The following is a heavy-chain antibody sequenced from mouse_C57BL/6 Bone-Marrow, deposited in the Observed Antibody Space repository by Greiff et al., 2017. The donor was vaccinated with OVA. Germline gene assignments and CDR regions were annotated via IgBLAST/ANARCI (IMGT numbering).Heavy chain of an antibody. J-gene: IGHJ2*01. CDR1: GFNIKDDY. V-gene: IGHV14-4*01. D-gene: IGHD1-1*01. CDR2: IDPENGDT. CDR3: TLITTVVASFDY. Sequence: VQLQQSGAELVRPGASVQLSCTASGFNIKDDYMHWVKPRPEQGLEWIGWIDPENGDTEYASKFQGKATITADTSSNTAYLQLSSLTSEDTAVYYCTLITTVVASFDYWGQGTTLTVSS.